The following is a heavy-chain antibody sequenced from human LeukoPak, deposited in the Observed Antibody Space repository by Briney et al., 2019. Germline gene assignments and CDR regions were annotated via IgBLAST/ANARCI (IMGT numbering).Heavy chain of an antibody. CDR1: GFTFSSYG. J-gene: IGHJ4*02. D-gene: IGHD2-15*01. CDR3: ASARVGYCSGGSCYSAPNY. V-gene: IGHV3-30*02. CDR2: IRYDGSNK. Sequence: GGSLRLSCAASGFTFSSYGMHWVRQAPGKGLEWVAFIRYDGSNKYYADSVKGRFTISRDNSKNTLYLQMNSLRAEDTAVYYCASARVGYCSGGSCYSAPNYWGQGTLVTVSS.